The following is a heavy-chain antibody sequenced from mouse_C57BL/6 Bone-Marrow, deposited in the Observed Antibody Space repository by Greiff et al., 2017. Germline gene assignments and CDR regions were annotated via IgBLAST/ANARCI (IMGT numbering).Heavy chain of an antibody. CDR1: GYTFTSYW. J-gene: IGHJ3*01. CDR2: IDPSDSYT. CDR3: ARSGGFAY. Sequence: VQLQQSGAELVRPGTSVKLSCKASGYTFTSYWMHWVKQRPGQGLEWIGVIDPSDSYTNYNQKFKGKATLTVDTSSSTAYMQLSSLTSEDSAVYYCARSGGFAYWGQGTLVTVSA. V-gene: IGHV1-59*01.